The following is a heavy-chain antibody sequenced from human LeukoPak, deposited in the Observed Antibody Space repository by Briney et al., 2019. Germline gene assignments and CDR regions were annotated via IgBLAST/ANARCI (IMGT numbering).Heavy chain of an antibody. CDR2: IYTSGST. CDR1: GGPISRYY. CDR3: ARADSSGWYFDP. D-gene: IGHD6-19*01. Sequence: PSETLSLTCTVSGGPISRYYGSGIPQPAGKGLEWIGLIYTSGSTNYNPSLKSRVTMSVDTSKTHFSLKLSSMPAADTAVYYCARADSSGWYFDPWGQGTLVTVSS. V-gene: IGHV4-4*07. J-gene: IGHJ5*02.